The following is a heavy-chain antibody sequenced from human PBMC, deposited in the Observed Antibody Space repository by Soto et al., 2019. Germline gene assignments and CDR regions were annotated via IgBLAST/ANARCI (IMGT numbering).Heavy chain of an antibody. Sequence: PGGSLRLSCAASGFTFSSYAMSWVRQAPGKGLEWVSAISGSGGSTYYADSVKGRFTISRDNSKNTLYLQMNSLRAEDTAVYYCAKADLGARDYVEIPNDAFDIWGQGTMVTVSS. CDR3: AKADLGARDYVEIPNDAFDI. CDR1: GFTFSSYA. CDR2: ISGSGGST. V-gene: IGHV3-23*01. D-gene: IGHD4-17*01. J-gene: IGHJ3*02.